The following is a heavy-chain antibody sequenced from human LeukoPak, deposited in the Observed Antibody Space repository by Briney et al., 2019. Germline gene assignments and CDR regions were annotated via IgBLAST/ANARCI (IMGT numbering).Heavy chain of an antibody. CDR2: INSDGSST. Sequence: GGSLRLSCEASGFTLSSYWMHRVRQAPGKGLVWVSHINSDGSSTSYADSVKGRFTISRDNAKNTLYLQMNSLRAEDTAVYYCARAPADGGWLRFEWGQGTLVTVSS. V-gene: IGHV3-74*01. CDR1: GFTLSSYW. CDR3: ARAPADGGWLRFE. D-gene: IGHD5-12*01. J-gene: IGHJ4*02.